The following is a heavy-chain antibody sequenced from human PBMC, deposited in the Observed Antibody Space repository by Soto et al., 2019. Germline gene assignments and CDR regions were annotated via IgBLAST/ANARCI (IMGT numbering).Heavy chain of an antibody. CDR2: IYYSGST. J-gene: IGHJ1*01. CDR3: ARGWGGYFQH. D-gene: IGHD7-27*01. Sequence: PSETLSLTCNVSDGSISSDFWNWVRQPPGKGLEWIGYIYYSGSTNYNPSLKSRVTISVDTSKNQFSLKLSSVTAADTAVYYCARGWGGYFQHWGQGTLVTVSS. CDR1: DGSISSDF. V-gene: IGHV4-59*01.